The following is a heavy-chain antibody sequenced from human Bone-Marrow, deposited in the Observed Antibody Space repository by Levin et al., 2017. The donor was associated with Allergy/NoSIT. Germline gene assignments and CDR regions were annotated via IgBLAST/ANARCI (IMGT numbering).Heavy chain of an antibody. CDR3: AREDYYDGTGQADY. CDR2: MNPKTGNT. J-gene: IGHJ4*02. D-gene: IGHD3-22*01. Sequence: PLASVKVSCKASGYTFINYDINWVRQATGQGLEWVGWMNPKTGNTGYAQRFQGRVTMTRDTAINTAYMELSSLRSDDTAVYYCAREDYYDGTGQADYWGQGTLVTVSS. V-gene: IGHV1-8*01. CDR1: GYTFINYD.